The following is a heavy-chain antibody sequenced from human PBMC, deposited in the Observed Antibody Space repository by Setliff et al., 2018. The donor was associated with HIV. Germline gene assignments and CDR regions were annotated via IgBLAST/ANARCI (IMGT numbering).Heavy chain of an antibody. D-gene: IGHD3-10*02. Sequence: SVKVSCKASGDSFSTYLISWVRQAPGQGLEWMGGIIPILGTADYAQKFQGRVTITADKSMSTAYMELSSLRSEDTAVYYCARGQEMYLMVTMLGGYYYYHMDVWGQGTTVTVSS. CDR1: GDSFSTYL. CDR2: IIPILGTA. J-gene: IGHJ6*02. V-gene: IGHV1-69*10. CDR3: ARGQEMYLMVTMLGGYYYYHMDV.